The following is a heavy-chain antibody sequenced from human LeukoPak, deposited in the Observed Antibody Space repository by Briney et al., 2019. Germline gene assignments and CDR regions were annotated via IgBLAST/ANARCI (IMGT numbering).Heavy chain of an antibody. CDR2: IYSGGST. CDR3: ARDGSSPYYYYIDV. J-gene: IGHJ6*03. D-gene: IGHD3-10*01. Sequence: GGSLRLSCAVSGFTVSSNYMSWVRQAPGKGLEWVSVIYSGGSTYYADSVKGRFTISRDNSKNTLYLQMNSLRAEDTAVYYCARDGSSPYYYYIDVWGKGTTVTVSS. V-gene: IGHV3-53*01. CDR1: GFTVSSNY.